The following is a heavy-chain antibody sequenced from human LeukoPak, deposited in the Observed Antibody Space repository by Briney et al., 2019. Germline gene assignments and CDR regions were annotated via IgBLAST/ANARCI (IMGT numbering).Heavy chain of an antibody. CDR3: ARAIKTEDYYYGMDV. Sequence: SETLSLTCTVSGGSISSYYWSWIRQPPGKGLEWIGYIYYSGGTNYNPSLKSRVTISVDTSKNQFSLKLSSVTAADTAVYYCARAIKTEDYYYGMDVWGQGTTVTVSS. J-gene: IGHJ6*02. CDR2: IYYSGGT. V-gene: IGHV4-59*01. CDR1: GGSISSYY.